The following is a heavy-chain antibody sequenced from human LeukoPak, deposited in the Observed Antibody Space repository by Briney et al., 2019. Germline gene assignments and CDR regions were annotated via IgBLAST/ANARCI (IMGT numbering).Heavy chain of an antibody. CDR2: IIPIFGTA. Sequence: SVKVSCKASEGTFSSYAFSGVRQPPGQGLKWMGGIIPIFGTANYAQKFQGRVTITADESTSTAYMELSSLRSEDTAVYYCARDLSYSSSLFDYWGQGTLVTVSS. D-gene: IGHD6-13*01. V-gene: IGHV1-69*01. CDR3: ARDLSYSSSLFDY. CDR1: EGTFSSYA. J-gene: IGHJ4*02.